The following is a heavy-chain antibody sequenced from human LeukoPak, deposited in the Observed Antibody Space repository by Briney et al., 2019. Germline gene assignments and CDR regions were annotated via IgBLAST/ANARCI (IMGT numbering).Heavy chain of an antibody. Sequence: PGRSLRLSCAASGFTFSSYAMHWVRQAPGKGLEWVAVISYDGSNKYYADSVKGRFTISRDNSKNTLYLQMNSLRAEDTAVYYCARANNYDSSGYSFDYWGQGTLVTVSS. V-gene: IGHV3-30-3*01. CDR1: GFTFSSYA. CDR2: ISYDGSNK. CDR3: ARANNYDSSGYSFDY. J-gene: IGHJ4*02. D-gene: IGHD3-22*01.